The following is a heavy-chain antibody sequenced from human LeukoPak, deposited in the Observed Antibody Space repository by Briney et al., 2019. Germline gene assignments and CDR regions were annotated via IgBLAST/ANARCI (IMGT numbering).Heavy chain of an antibody. J-gene: IGHJ4*02. CDR3: ARDVYSSSWAY. CDR1: GYTFTSYG. CDR2: INPNSGGT. V-gene: IGHV1-2*02. Sequence: GASVKVSCKASGYTFTSYGISWVRQAPGQGLEWMGWINPNSGGTNYAQKFQGKVTMTRDTSISTAYMELSRLRSDDTAVYYCARDVYSSSWAYWGQGTLVTVSS. D-gene: IGHD6-6*01.